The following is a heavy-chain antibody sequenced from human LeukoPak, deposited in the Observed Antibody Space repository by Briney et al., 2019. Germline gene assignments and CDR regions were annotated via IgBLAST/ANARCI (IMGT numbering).Heavy chain of an antibody. CDR3: ARVQSRLSWFDP. V-gene: IGHV4-59*12. J-gene: IGHJ5*02. Sequence: PSETLSLTCTVSGGSISSYYWSWIRQPPGKGLEWIGYIYYSGSTYYNPSLKSRVTISVDTSKNQFSLKLSSVTAADTAVYYCARVQSRLSWFDPWSQGTLVTVSS. CDR1: GGSISSYY. CDR2: IYYSGST.